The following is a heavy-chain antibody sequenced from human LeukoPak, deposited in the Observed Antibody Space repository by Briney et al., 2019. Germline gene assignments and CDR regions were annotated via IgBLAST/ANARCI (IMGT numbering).Heavy chain of an antibody. D-gene: IGHD3-22*01. Sequence: SVKVSCKVSGGTLSSYAINWVRQAPGQGLEWVGGSIPIFGTANYAQKFQGRVTITADTSTTTDYMELSCLRPDDTAVYYCARDYYYDSSGYPPFDFWGQGTLVTVSS. V-gene: IGHV1-69*06. CDR3: ARDYYYDSSGYPPFDF. CDR1: GGTLSSYA. CDR2: SIPIFGTA. J-gene: IGHJ4*02.